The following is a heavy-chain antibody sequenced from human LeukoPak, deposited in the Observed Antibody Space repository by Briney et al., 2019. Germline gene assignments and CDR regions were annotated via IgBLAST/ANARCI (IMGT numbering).Heavy chain of an antibody. V-gene: IGHV3-23*01. CDR3: AIFGGFSGGSEYYFDY. J-gene: IGHJ4*02. CDR2: ISGSGGST. Sequence: GGSLRLSCAASGFTFSSYAMSWVRQAPGKGLEWVSAISGSGGSTYYADSVKGRFTISRDNSKNTLYLQMNSLRAEDTAVYYCAIFGGFSGGSEYYFDYWGQGTLVTVSS. CDR1: GFTFSSYA. D-gene: IGHD2-15*01.